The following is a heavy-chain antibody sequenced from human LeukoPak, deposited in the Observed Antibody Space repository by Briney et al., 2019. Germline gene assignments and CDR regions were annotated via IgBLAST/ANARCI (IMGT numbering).Heavy chain of an antibody. CDR2: IKQDGSDK. J-gene: IGHJ4*02. Sequence: GGSLRLSCAASGFTFNKYWMTWDRQAPGKGLEWLANIKQDGSDKHYVNSVKGRFTISRDNAKNSVYLQLNSLRDEDTAIYYCTRENWGPDYWGQGTLVTVSS. CDR1: GFTFNKYW. D-gene: IGHD7-27*01. V-gene: IGHV3-7*01. CDR3: TRENWGPDY.